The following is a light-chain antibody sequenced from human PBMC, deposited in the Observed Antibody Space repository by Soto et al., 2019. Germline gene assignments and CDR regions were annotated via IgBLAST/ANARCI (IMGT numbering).Light chain of an antibody. CDR2: DAS. J-gene: IGKJ5*01. Sequence: DIQMPQSPSSLSASVGDRVPITCQASQDINNFLNWYQQKPGKDTKLLIYDASNLETGVPSRFSGSGSGTDFTFTISSLQPEDMATYYCQQYDNLPPFTFGQGTRLEIK. V-gene: IGKV1-33*01. CDR3: QQYDNLPPFT. CDR1: QDINNF.